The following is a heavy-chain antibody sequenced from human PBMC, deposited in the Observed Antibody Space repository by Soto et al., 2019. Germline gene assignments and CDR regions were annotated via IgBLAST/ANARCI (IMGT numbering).Heavy chain of an antibody. CDR1: GYSFTSYW. CDR3: ARHIPLIVLVPAAPGWFDP. Sequence: GESLKISCNGSGYSFTSYWISWVRQMPGKGLEWMGRIDPSDSYTNYSPSFQGHVTISADKSISTAYLQWSSLKASDTAMYYCARHIPLIVLVPAAPGWFDPWGQGTLVTVYS. J-gene: IGHJ5*02. D-gene: IGHD2-2*01. CDR2: IDPSDSYT. V-gene: IGHV5-10-1*01.